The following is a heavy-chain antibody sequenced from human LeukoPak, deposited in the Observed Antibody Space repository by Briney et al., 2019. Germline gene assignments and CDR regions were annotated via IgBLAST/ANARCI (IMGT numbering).Heavy chain of an antibody. V-gene: IGHV4-39*07. CDR3: ARGFGYSGPRDY. Sequence: KASETLSLTCTVSGGSISSGSYYWSWIRQPAGKGLEWIGSIYYSGSTYYNPSLKSRVTISVDTSKNQFSLKLSSVTAADTAVYYCARGFGYSGPRDYWGQGTLVTVSS. D-gene: IGHD5-12*01. CDR1: GGSISSGSYY. CDR2: IYYSGST. J-gene: IGHJ4*02.